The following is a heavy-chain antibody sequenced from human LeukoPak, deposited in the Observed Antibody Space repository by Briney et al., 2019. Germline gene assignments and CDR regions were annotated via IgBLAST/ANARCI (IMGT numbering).Heavy chain of an antibody. D-gene: IGHD3-10*01. CDR2: MWYDGSNK. Sequence: PGGSLRLSCAASGFTFSSYGMHWVRQASGKGLEWVAVMWYDGSNKYYADSVKGRFTISRDNSKNTLYLQMNSLRAEDTAVYYCARDVGVSVDYYYYYGMDVWGQGTTVTVSS. J-gene: IGHJ6*02. CDR1: GFTFSSYG. CDR3: ARDVGVSVDYYYYYGMDV. V-gene: IGHV3-33*01.